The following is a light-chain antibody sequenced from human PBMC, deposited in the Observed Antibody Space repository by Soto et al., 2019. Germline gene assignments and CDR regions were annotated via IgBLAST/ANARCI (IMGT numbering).Light chain of an antibody. CDR2: RAS. CDR1: QSIYSN. Sequence: EIVMTQSPATLSVSPGERATLSCRASQSIYSNLAWYQQRPGQPPRLLIYRASTRATDTPARFSGSGSGTEFTLTISSLQSEDFAVYYCQQYHNLWTFGQGTKVEIK. J-gene: IGKJ1*01. CDR3: QQYHNLWT. V-gene: IGKV3-15*01.